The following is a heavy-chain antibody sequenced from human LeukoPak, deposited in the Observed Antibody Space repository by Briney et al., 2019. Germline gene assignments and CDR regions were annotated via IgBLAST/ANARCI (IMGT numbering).Heavy chain of an antibody. CDR3: TTDRGITARPVLDS. CDR2: IKSKNDGGTA. J-gene: IGHJ4*02. V-gene: IGHV3-15*01. Sequence: PGGSLRLSCAASGFTFSDAYLSWVRQAPGKGLECVGRIKSKNDGGTADYAAPVKGRVTISRDDSKNTLYLQMNSLKTEDTAVYYCTTDRGITARPVLDSWGQGTLVTVSS. CDR1: GFTFSDAY. D-gene: IGHD6-6*01.